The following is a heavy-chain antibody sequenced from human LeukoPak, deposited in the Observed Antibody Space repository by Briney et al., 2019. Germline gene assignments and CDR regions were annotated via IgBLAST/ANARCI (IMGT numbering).Heavy chain of an antibody. D-gene: IGHD3-16*01. J-gene: IGHJ4*02. CDR3: AKTLWGLTLLSSDY. V-gene: IGHV3-23*01. CDR1: GFTFTSYT. Sequence: GGSLRLSCAASGFTFTSYTMTWVRQAPGKGLEWVSGISDSGGSTHYADSVKDRFTISRDNSKNTLYLHMNSLRLEDTAVYWCAKTLWGLTLLSSDYWGQGTLVTVSS. CDR2: ISDSGGST.